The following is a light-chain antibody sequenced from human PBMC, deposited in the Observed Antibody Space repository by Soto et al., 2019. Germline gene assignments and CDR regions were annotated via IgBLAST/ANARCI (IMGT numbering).Light chain of an antibody. CDR2: LNSDGSH. CDR3: RTGGTGPFV. J-gene: IGLJ1*01. Sequence: QLVLTQSPSASASLGASVKLTCTLSSGHSSYAIAWHQQQPEKGPRYLMKLNSDGSHSKGDRIPDRFSGSSSGAERYLTIPALQSGKEAAYYGRTGGTGPFVFGTGTRLT. CDR1: SGHSSYA. V-gene: IGLV4-69*01.